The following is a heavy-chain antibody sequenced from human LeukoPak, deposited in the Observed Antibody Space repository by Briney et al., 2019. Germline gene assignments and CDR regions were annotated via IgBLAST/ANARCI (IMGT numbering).Heavy chain of an antibody. J-gene: IGHJ4*02. D-gene: IGHD2-15*01. CDR2: ISSSGSTI. Sequence: GGSLRLSCAASGFTFSSYEMNWVRQAPGKGLEWVSYISSSGSTIYYADSVKGRFTISRDNAKNSLYLQMNSLRAEDTAVYYCARRPRCSGGSCYSGDYWGQGTLVTVSS. V-gene: IGHV3-48*03. CDR3: ARRPRCSGGSCYSGDY. CDR1: GFTFSSYE.